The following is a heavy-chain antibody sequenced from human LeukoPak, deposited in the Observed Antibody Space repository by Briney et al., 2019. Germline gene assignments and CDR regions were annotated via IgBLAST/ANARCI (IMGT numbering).Heavy chain of an antibody. J-gene: IGHJ4*02. D-gene: IGHD6-19*01. V-gene: IGHV3-30*01. CDR1: GFTFNSYG. CDR2: ISYDGSNK. CDR3: ARALEVAGTGSHFDY. Sequence: GGSQRLSCAASGFTFNSYGIHWVRQAPGKGLEWVAVISYDGSNKYYADSVKGRFTISRDNSKNTLYLQMNSLRAEDTAVYYCARALEVAGTGSHFDYWGQGTLVTVSS.